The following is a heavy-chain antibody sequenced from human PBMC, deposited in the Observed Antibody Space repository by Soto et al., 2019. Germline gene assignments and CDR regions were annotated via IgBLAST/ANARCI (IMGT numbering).Heavy chain of an antibody. Sequence: EVQLVESGGGLVQPGRSLRLSCAASGFTFDDYGMHWVRQAPGKGLEWVSGISGNSGSIGYADSVKGRFTISRDNARNSLYLQMNSLRAEDTDLYYCAKGQGNWYDRGGFDIWGQGTTVTVSS. J-gene: IGHJ3*02. V-gene: IGHV3-9*01. CDR1: GFTFDDYG. CDR3: AKGQGNWYDRGGFDI. D-gene: IGHD1-1*01. CDR2: ISGNSGSI.